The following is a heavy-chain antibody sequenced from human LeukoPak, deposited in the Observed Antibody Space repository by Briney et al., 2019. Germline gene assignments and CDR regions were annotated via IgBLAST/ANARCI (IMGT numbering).Heavy chain of an antibody. CDR2: INWNGGST. CDR3: ARDREDIVLMVYARVGAFDI. V-gene: IGHV3-20*04. Sequence: GGSLRLSCAASGFTFDDYGMSWVRQAPGKGLEWVSGINWNGGSTGYADSVKGRFTISRDNAKNSLYLQMNSLRAEDTALYYCARDREDIVLMVYARVGAFDIWGQGTMVTVSS. CDR1: GFTFDDYG. J-gene: IGHJ3*02. D-gene: IGHD2-8*01.